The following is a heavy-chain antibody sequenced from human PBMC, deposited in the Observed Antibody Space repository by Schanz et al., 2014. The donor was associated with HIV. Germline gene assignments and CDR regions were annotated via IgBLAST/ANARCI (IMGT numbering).Heavy chain of an antibody. V-gene: IGHV3-23*04. J-gene: IGHJ4*02. CDR3: AKPEYDSRGNSQSHFDS. D-gene: IGHD3-22*01. CDR1: GFTFSRYW. Sequence: EVQLVESGGGLVQPGGSLRLSCAASGFTFSRYWMTWVRQAPGKGLEWVSSISERGGRAYYADSVNGRFTISRDNSKNTLYLQMTTLRTKDTAVYYCAKPEYDSRGNSQSHFDSWGQGTLVTVSS. CDR2: ISERGGRA.